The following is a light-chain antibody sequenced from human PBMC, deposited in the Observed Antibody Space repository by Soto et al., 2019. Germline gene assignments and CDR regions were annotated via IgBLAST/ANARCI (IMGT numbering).Light chain of an antibody. V-gene: IGKV3-11*01. Sequence: EIVLTQSPATLSLSPEERATLSCRASQSVSSYLAWYQQKPGQAPRLLIYDASNMATGIPARFSGSGSGTDFTLTISSLEPEDFAVYYCQQRSNWPPGLTFGGGTKVEIK. CDR1: QSVSSY. CDR3: QQRSNWPPGLT. CDR2: DAS. J-gene: IGKJ4*01.